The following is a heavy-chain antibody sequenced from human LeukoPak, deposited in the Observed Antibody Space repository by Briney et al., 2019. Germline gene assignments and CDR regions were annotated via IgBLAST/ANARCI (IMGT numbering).Heavy chain of an antibody. Sequence: GASVKVSCKASGYSFTSYYIHWVRQAPGQGLEWIGIINPIIGSTTYPQRFQGRVTMTRDMSTSTVYMELSSLRSEDTAVYYCARGAGTTPIYYFDYWGKGTQVTVSS. CDR1: GYSFTSYY. V-gene: IGHV1-46*01. J-gene: IGHJ4*02. CDR2: INPIIGST. CDR3: ARGAGTTPIYYFDY. D-gene: IGHD1-7*01.